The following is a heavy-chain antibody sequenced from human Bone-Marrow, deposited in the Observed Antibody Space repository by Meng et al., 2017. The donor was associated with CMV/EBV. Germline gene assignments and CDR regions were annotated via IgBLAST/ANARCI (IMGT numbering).Heavy chain of an antibody. CDR3: ARDVLRFLEWDNWFDP. CDR2: ISSSSNYI. D-gene: IGHD3-3*01. J-gene: IGHJ5*02. Sequence: GGSLRLSCAASGFTFSRYSMNWVRQAPGKGLEWVSSISSSSNYIYYADSVKGRFTISRDNTKNSLYLQMNSLRAEDTALYYCARDVLRFLEWDNWFDPWGQGTLVTVSS. V-gene: IGHV3-21*04. CDR1: GFTFSRYS.